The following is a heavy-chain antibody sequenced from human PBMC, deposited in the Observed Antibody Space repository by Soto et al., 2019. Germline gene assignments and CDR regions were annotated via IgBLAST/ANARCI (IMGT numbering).Heavy chain of an antibody. V-gene: IGHV1-2*04. CDR1: GYTFTGYY. J-gene: IGHJ6*03. CDR2: INLNSGGT. CDR3: ARDAQPDKTGTTAYYMEV. Sequence: ASVKVFCKASGYTFTGYYMHWVRQEPRQGLEWMGWINLNSGGTNYAQKFQGWVTMTRDTSISTAYMELSRLRSDDTAVYYCARDAQPDKTGTTAYYMEVWGKGTTVPVSS. D-gene: IGHD1-1*01.